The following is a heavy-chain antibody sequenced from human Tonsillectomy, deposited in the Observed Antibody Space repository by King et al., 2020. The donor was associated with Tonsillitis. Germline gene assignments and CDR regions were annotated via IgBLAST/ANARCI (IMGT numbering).Heavy chain of an antibody. CDR3: TRVESLEGSLSVY. CDR1: GYTFTSYG. CDR2: IRNSNGNT. D-gene: IGHD3-16*02. V-gene: IGHV1-18*01. Sequence: VQLVESGAEVKKPGASVKVSCKASGYTFTSYGISWVRQAPGQGLEWMGWIRNSNGNTNYAQKLQGRVTMTTDTSTSTAYMELRSLRSDDTAVYYCTRVESLEGSLSVYWGQGTLVTVSS. J-gene: IGHJ4*02.